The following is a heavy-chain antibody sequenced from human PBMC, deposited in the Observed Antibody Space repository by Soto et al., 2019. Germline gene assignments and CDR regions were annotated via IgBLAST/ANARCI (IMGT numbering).Heavy chain of an antibody. J-gene: IGHJ6*02. D-gene: IGHD4-17*01. CDR1: GFTFSRYW. Sequence: EVQLVESGGGLVQPGGSLRLSCAASGFTFSRYWMSWVRQLPGKGLDWVANIKQDGSEKYYVDSVKGRFTISRDNAKNSLYLQMNSLRAEDTAVYFCARPGKSPQGHGDYESQDYYYYYGMAVWGQGTTVTVSS. V-gene: IGHV3-7*05. CDR3: ARPGKSPQGHGDYESQDYYYYYGMAV. CDR2: IKQDGSEK.